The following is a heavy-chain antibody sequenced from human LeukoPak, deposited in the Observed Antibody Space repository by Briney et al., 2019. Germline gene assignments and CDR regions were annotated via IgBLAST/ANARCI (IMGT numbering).Heavy chain of an antibody. CDR2: IRYDGSNK. D-gene: IGHD2-21*01. CDR3: AKSDCGTIGCKLLNY. J-gene: IGHJ4*02. Sequence: GGSLRLSCAASGFTFSSYGMHWVRQAPGKGLEWVAFIRYDGSNKYYADSVKGRFTISRDSSKNTLSLQMNSLRAEDTALYYCAKSDCGTIGCKLLNYWGQGTLVTVSS. CDR1: GFTFSSYG. V-gene: IGHV3-30*02.